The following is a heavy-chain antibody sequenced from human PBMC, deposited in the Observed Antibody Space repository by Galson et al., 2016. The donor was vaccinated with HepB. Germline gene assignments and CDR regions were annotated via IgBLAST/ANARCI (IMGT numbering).Heavy chain of an antibody. J-gene: IGHJ4*02. D-gene: IGHD1-1*01. CDR3: ARAGRGGGTTLWNYFDY. Sequence: SLRLSCAASGFTFSTYSMIWVRQAPGQGLEWVSYIGIGTTVSYADSVKGRFTISRDNAKNSLYLQMNSLRDEDTAVYYCARAGRGGGTTLWNYFDYWGQGTLVTASS. CDR1: GFTFSTYS. V-gene: IGHV3-48*02. CDR2: IGIGTTV.